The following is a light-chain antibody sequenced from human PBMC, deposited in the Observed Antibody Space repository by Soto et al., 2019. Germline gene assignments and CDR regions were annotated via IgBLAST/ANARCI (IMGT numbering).Light chain of an antibody. CDR1: QSISSY. V-gene: IGKV1-39*01. Sequence: DIQLTQSPSSLSASVGDRVSITCRASQSISSYLNWYQQKPGKAPTVLIYAASSLQSGVPSRFSGSGSGTEFTLTLTGLQPEDFATYYCQQSSSTLYTFGQGTKLEIK. J-gene: IGKJ2*01. CDR3: QQSSSTLYT. CDR2: AAS.